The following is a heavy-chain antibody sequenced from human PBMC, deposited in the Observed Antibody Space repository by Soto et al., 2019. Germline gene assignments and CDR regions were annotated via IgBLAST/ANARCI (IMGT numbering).Heavy chain of an antibody. Sequence: QIQLVQSGREVRMPGASVKVSCKASGYIFTTYSITWVRQAPGQGLEWMEWVSASNGKTNYAQKFEDRVTMTTDTSTTTAYMELRSLRSDDTAVYYCAREAFGVQASWFDPWGQGTLVTVSS. CDR1: GYIFTTYS. V-gene: IGHV1-18*04. CDR3: AREAFGVQASWFDP. J-gene: IGHJ5*02. D-gene: IGHD3-10*01. CDR2: VSASNGKT.